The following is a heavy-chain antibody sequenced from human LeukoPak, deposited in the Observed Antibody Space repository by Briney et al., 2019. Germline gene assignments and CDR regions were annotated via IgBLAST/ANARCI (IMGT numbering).Heavy chain of an antibody. CDR3: VRGDFVAVAGP. CDR1: GFSFSYYA. J-gene: IGHJ4*02. V-gene: IGHV3-30*01. Sequence: GGSLRLSCAASGFSFSYYAMHWVRQAPGKGLEWVALISYDGSNKDYADSVKGRFTISRDNSKNTLFLHMNSLRAEDTAVYYCVRGDFVAVAGPWGQGTLVTVSS. CDR2: ISYDGSNK. D-gene: IGHD6-19*01.